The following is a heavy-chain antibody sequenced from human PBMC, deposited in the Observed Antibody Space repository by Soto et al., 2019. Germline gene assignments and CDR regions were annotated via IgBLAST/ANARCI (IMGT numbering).Heavy chain of an antibody. D-gene: IGHD7-27*01. V-gene: IGHV4-4*02. CDR3: ARKAWVRFDY. CDR2: VFHTGNT. J-gene: IGHJ4*02. Sequence: SATLSLPCAVSGDSISSSVWWTWVRQPPGKGLEWIGEVFHTGNTNYNPSLKSRVTMSVDKSTNEFSLKVTSVTAADTAIYYCARKAWVRFDYWGQGALVTVSS. CDR1: GDSISSSVW.